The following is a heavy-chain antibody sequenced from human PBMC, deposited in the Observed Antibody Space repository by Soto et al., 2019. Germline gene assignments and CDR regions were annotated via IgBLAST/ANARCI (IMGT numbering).Heavy chain of an antibody. Sequence: ASVNVSCKASGYTFTGYYMHWVRQAPGQGLEWMGWINPNSGGTNYAQKFQGRVTMTRDTSISTAYMELSRLRSDDTAVYYCARDLPPRVTIFGVVGDFGMDVWGQGTTVTVSS. J-gene: IGHJ6*02. V-gene: IGHV1-2*02. CDR3: ARDLPPRVTIFGVVGDFGMDV. CDR1: GYTFTGYY. D-gene: IGHD3-3*01. CDR2: INPNSGGT.